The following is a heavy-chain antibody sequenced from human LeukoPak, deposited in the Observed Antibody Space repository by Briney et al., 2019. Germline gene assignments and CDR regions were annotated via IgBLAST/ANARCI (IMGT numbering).Heavy chain of an antibody. J-gene: IGHJ4*02. Sequence: GGSLRLSCVASGFTFSSYGMHWVRQVPGKGLEWVSGISGSGDNTYYADSVKGRFTISRDNSKNTLYVQVNSLGTEDTAAYYCAKGSYYDSSGSFYFDYWGQGTLVTVSS. CDR1: GFTFSSYG. D-gene: IGHD3-22*01. CDR2: ISGSGDNT. V-gene: IGHV3-23*01. CDR3: AKGSYYDSSGSFYFDY.